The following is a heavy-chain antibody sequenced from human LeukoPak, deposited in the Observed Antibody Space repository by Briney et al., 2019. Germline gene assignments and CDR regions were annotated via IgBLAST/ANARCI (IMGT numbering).Heavy chain of an antibody. J-gene: IGHJ4*02. V-gene: IGHV3-23*01. CDR1: GFTFSSYA. Sequence: PGGSLRLSCAASGFTFSSYAMSWVRQAPGKGLEWVSATSGSGGSTYYADSVKGRFTISRDNSKNTLYLQMNSLRAEDTAVYYCASSLFSIVGATDDYWGQGTLVTVSS. D-gene: IGHD1-26*01. CDR2: TSGSGGST. CDR3: ASSLFSIVGATDDY.